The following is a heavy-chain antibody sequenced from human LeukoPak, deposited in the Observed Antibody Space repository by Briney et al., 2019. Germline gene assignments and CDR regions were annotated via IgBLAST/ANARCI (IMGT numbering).Heavy chain of an antibody. CDR2: INPNSGGT. J-gene: IGHJ1*01. V-gene: IGHV1-2*02. CDR1: GYTFSGYH. D-gene: IGHD1-26*01. CDR3: AREWELLRKYLYH. Sequence: ASVKLSCKASGYTFSGYHMHWVRQAPGQGLEWMGWINPNSGGTTYAQNFKGRVTMTWDTSISTAYMELSRLRSDDTAVYYCAREWELLRKYLYHWGQGTLVTVSS.